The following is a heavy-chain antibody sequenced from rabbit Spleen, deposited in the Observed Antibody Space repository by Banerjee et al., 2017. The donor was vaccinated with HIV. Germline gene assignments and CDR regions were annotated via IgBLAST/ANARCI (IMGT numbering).Heavy chain of an antibody. J-gene: IGHJ4*01. CDR3: ARDLVAVIGWNFNL. V-gene: IGHV1S45*01. D-gene: IGHD1-1*01. CDR2: IESGSSGFT. Sequence: QEQLVESGGGLVQPGASLTLTCIASGVSFSGSSYMCWVRQAPGKGLEWIACIESGSSGFTYFASWAKGRFTISKTSSTTVTLHMTSLTAADTATHFCARDLVAVIGWNFNLWGQGTLVTVS. CDR1: GVSFSGSSY.